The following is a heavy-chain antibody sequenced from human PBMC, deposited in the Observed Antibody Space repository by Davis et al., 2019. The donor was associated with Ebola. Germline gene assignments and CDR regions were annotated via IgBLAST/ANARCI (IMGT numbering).Heavy chain of an antibody. CDR2: IYYSGST. Sequence: MPSETLSLTCTVSGGSISSRSYYWGWIRQPPGKGLEWIGSIYYSGSTYYNASLKRRVTISVDTSKNQFSLKLSSVTAADTAVYYCARGLAPRGGEYYFDYWGQGTLVTVSS. CDR3: ARGLAPRGGEYYFDY. V-gene: IGHV4-39*01. J-gene: IGHJ4*02. D-gene: IGHD3-16*01. CDR1: GGSISSRSYY.